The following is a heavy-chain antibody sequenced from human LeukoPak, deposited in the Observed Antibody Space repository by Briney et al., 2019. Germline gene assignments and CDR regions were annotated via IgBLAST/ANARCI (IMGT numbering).Heavy chain of an antibody. CDR3: ARSPLAGWGYDFWSGYRGYYYMDV. V-gene: IGHV1-46*01. D-gene: IGHD3-3*01. CDR2: INPSGGST. Sequence: ASVKVSCKASGYTFTSYYMHWVRQAPGQGLEWMGIINPSGGSTSYAQKFQGRVTMTRDMSTSTVYMELSSLRSEDTAVYYCARSPLAGWGYDFWSGYRGYYYMDVWGKGTTVTVSS. CDR1: GYTFTSYY. J-gene: IGHJ6*03.